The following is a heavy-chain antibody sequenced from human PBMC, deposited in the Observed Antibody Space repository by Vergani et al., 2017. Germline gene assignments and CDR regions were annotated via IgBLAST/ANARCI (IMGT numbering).Heavy chain of an antibody. D-gene: IGHD3-9*01. CDR2: IGTAGDT. CDR3: ARSRSTIGDDAFDI. CDR1: GFTFSSYS. J-gene: IGHJ3*02. Sequence: EVQLVESGGGLVKPGGSLRLSCAASGFTFSSYSMNWVRQAPGKGLEWVSAIGTAGDTYYPGSVKGRFTISRENAKNSLYLQMNSLRAGDTAVYYCARSRSTIGDDAFDIWGQGTMVTVSS. V-gene: IGHV3-13*01.